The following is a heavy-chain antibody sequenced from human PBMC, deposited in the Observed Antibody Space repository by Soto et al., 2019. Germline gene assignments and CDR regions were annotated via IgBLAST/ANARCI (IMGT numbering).Heavy chain of an antibody. J-gene: IGHJ6*02. CDR1: GFTFSSYG. Sequence: QVQLVESGGGVVQPGRSLRLSCAASGFTFSSYGMHWVRQAPGKGLEWVAVISYDGSNKYYADSVKGRFTISRDNSKNTLYLQMNSLRAEDTAVYYCAKAPRGDFWSGSFLRQHYYYYGMDVWGQGTTVTVSS. V-gene: IGHV3-30*18. CDR3: AKAPRGDFWSGSFLRQHYYYYGMDV. D-gene: IGHD3-3*01. CDR2: ISYDGSNK.